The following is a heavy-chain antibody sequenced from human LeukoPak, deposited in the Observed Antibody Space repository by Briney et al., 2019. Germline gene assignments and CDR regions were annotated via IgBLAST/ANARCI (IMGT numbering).Heavy chain of an antibody. CDR2: IRERGGST. Sequence: PGGSLRLSCVVSGITLSNYAMTWVRQAPGKGLEWVSYIRERGGSTTYADSVKGRFTISRDTSLNTLYLQMNNLRAEETAVYFCTKRGVVIRGLLVIGYHQEAYHYDFWGQGVLVTVSS. CDR3: TKRGVVIRGLLVIGYHQEAYHYDF. J-gene: IGHJ4*02. V-gene: IGHV3-23*01. D-gene: IGHD3-10*01. CDR1: GITLSNYA.